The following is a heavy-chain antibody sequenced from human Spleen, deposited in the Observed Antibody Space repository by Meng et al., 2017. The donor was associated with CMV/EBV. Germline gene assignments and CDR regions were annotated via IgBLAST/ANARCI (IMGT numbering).Heavy chain of an antibody. V-gene: IGHV1-18*01. J-gene: IGHJ4*02. Sequence: AAVKVSCKACGYIFNSYGVTWVRQAPGQGLEWMGWISAYNGNTNYAQKLQGRVTMTTDTSTSTAYMELRSLRSDDTAVYYCARDSRHCSSTSCPTDYWGQGTLVTVSS. CDR3: ARDSRHCSSTSCPTDY. CDR2: ISAYNGNT. CDR1: GYIFNSYG. D-gene: IGHD2-2*01.